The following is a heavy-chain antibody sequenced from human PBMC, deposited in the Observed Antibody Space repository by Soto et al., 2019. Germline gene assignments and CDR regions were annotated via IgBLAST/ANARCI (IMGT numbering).Heavy chain of an antibody. CDR2: ISGGGDAT. Sequence: EVQLLESGGGLVQPGGSLRLSCAASGLTFNNYAMTWVRQAPGKGLEWVSAISGGGDATSYADSVKGRFTVARDGSKSTVELRVSSLRAEDPDLYYSAKERVGSGSLAHRVDFGGNGTLVTVSA. J-gene: IGHJ4*01. CDR3: AKERVGSGSLAHRVDF. D-gene: IGHD3-10*01. CDR1: GLTFNNYA. V-gene: IGHV3-23*01.